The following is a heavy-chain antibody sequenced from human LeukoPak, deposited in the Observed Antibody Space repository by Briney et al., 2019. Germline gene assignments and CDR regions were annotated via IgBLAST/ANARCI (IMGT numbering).Heavy chain of an antibody. J-gene: IGHJ4*02. V-gene: IGHV3-30*03. CDR3: ARAAAAKSLPEPFDY. Sequence: GRSLRLSCAASGFTFSSYGMHWVRQAPGKGLEWVAVISYDGSNKYYADSVKGRFTISRDNSKNTLYLQMNSLRAEDTAVYYCARAAAAKSLPEPFDYWGQGTLVTVSS. D-gene: IGHD6-13*01. CDR2: ISYDGSNK. CDR1: GFTFSSYG.